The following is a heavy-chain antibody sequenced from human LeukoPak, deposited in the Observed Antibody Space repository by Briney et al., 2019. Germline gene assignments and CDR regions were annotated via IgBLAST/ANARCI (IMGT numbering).Heavy chain of an antibody. CDR2: ISGDGSGK. CDR1: GFTFSTHW. CDR3: ASLLTPYHGSGGGGMDV. Sequence: PGGSLRLSCAASGFTFSTHWMYWVRQAPGKELVWVSRISGDGSGKSYADSVKGRFTISRDNAKDTLYLQMTSLRVEDTAVYSCASLLTPYHGSGGGGMDVWGQGTTVTVSS. J-gene: IGHJ6*02. V-gene: IGHV3-74*01. D-gene: IGHD3-10*01.